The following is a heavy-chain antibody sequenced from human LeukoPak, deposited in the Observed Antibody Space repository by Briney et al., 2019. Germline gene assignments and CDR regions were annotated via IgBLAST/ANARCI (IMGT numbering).Heavy chain of an antibody. CDR3: ATVLWSQGWVAFDI. CDR2: IDPRGSI. V-gene: IGHV4-4*07. D-gene: IGHD1-1*01. J-gene: IGHJ3*02. CDR1: GDSSTISY. Sequence: SETLSLTCIVSGDSSTISYWSWIRQPAGKGLEWTGRIDPRGSINYNPPLKSRVTMSVDTPNNQFSLKLSSVTAAGTAFYYCATVLWSQGWVAFDIWGQGTMVTVSS.